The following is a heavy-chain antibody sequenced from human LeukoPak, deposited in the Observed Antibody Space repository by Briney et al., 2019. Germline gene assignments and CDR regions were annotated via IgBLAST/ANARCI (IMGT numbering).Heavy chain of an antibody. D-gene: IGHD3-22*01. V-gene: IGHV4-59*01. Sequence: SETLSLTCTVSGGSISSYYWSWIRQPPGKGLEWIGYIYYSGSTNYNPSLKSRVTISVDTSKNQFSLKLSSVTAADTAVYYCARDRSSGYYKYFDYWGQGTLVTVSS. J-gene: IGHJ4*02. CDR1: GGSISSYY. CDR2: IYYSGST. CDR3: ARDRSSGYYKYFDY.